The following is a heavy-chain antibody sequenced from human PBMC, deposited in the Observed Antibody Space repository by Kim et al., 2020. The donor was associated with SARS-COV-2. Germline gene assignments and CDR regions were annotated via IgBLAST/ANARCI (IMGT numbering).Heavy chain of an antibody. Sequence: NCAQKFQGRVTITAHESTSTAYMELSSLRSEDTAVYYCAVVAATKYCFDYWGQGTLVTVSS. D-gene: IGHD2-15*01. J-gene: IGHJ4*02. CDR3: AVVAATKYCFDY. V-gene: IGHV1-69*01.